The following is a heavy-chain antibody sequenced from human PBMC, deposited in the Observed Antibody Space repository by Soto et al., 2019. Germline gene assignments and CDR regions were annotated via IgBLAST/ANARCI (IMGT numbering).Heavy chain of an antibody. CDR2: LYHGETT. D-gene: IGHD2-21*01. J-gene: IGHJ4*02. CDR3: AGGLSGDKVDQ. Sequence: QLHLQESGPRLVKPSQTLSLTCTVSGVSITDDNYYWSWIRQSPGKGLEWIGHLYHGETTYTNPSLKRRPTISVDTSKTHFSLNLNSVTAADAAVYYCAGGLSGDKVDQWGQGTLVTVSS. CDR1: GVSITDDNYY. V-gene: IGHV4-30-4*01.